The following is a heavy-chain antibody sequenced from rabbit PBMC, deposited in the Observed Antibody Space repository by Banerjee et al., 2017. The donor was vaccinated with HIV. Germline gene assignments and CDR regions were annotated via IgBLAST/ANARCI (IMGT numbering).Heavy chain of an antibody. CDR2: IYAGSGST. CDR1: GFSFTSSYY. V-gene: IGHV1S40*01. J-gene: IGHJ6*01. CDR3: ARNYAGDGDDQLDL. D-gene: IGHD4-2*01. Sequence: QSLEESGGDLVKPGASLTLTCTASGFSFTSSYYMCWVRQAPGKGLEWIACIYAGSGSTYYASWAKDRFTISKTSSTTVTLQMTSLTAADTATYFCARNYAGDGDDQLDLWGPGTLVTVS.